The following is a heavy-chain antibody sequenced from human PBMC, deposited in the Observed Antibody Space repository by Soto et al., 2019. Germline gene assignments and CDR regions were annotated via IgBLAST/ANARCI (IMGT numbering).Heavy chain of an antibody. CDR1: GFSLTTSGVG. Sequence: QITLNESGPTQVKPRQTLTLTCTFPGFSLTTSGVGVGWIRQSPGNAPEWLALIYWDDDKRYSPSLKRRLTITKDTSKNLVVLTMADLDPADTATYYCAHRVLRTVFGLVTTTAIYFDFWGQGTPVAVSS. CDR2: IYWDDDK. D-gene: IGHD3-3*01. J-gene: IGHJ4*02. CDR3: AHRVLRTVFGLVTTTAIYFDF. V-gene: IGHV2-5*02.